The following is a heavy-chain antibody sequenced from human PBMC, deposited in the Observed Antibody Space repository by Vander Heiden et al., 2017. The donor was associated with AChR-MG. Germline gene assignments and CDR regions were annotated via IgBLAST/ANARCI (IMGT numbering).Heavy chain of an antibody. CDR1: GFTFSSDA. J-gene: IGHJ4*02. CDR3: ARDEGLSFDY. V-gene: IGHV3-30-3*01. Sequence: QVQLVESGGGVVQPGRSLRLSCAASGFTFSSDAMHWVRQAPGKGLEWVAVISYDGSNKYYADSVKGRFTISRDNSKNTLYLQMNSLRAEDTAVYYCARDEGLSFDYWGQGTLVTVSS. CDR2: ISYDGSNK.